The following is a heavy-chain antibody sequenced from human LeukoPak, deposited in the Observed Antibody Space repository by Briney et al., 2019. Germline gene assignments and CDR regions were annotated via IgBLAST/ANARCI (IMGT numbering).Heavy chain of an antibody. V-gene: IGHV3-11*01. Sequence: KTGVSLRLSCVGSGFIFGDFYMNWIRQAPGKGLEWISFITSSGDSIYYADSVKGRFTVFRDNAKNSLYLQMNSLRAEDTAVYFCARDPEYSDKWGQGTLVSVSS. CDR3: ARDPEYSDK. CDR1: GFIFGDFY. J-gene: IGHJ4*02. D-gene: IGHD1-1*01. CDR2: ITSSGDSI.